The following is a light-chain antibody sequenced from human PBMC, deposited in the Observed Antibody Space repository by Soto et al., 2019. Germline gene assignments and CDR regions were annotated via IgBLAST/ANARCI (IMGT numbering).Light chain of an antibody. CDR1: QSVSNN. Sequence: EIVLTQSPGTLSLFPGERATLSCRASQSVSNNLAWYQQKPGQAPRLLISGASTGATGVPATFSGSGSGTEFTLTINSLQSEDFAIYYCQQYNKWPWTFGQGTKVDIK. CDR2: GAS. J-gene: IGKJ1*01. V-gene: IGKV3-15*01. CDR3: QQYNKWPWT.